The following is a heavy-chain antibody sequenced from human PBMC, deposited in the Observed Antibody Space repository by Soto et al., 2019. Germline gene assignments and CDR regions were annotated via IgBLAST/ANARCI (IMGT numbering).Heavy chain of an antibody. CDR2: ISGSGGST. Sequence: GGSLRLSCAASGFTFSSYAMSWVRQAPGKGLEWVSAISGSGGSTYYEDSGKGRFTISRDNSKNTLYLQMNSPRAEDTAVYYCAKVRWERHPDLFDYWGQGTLVTVSS. CDR3: AKVRWERHPDLFDY. D-gene: IGHD1-26*01. V-gene: IGHV3-23*01. CDR1: GFTFSSYA. J-gene: IGHJ4*02.